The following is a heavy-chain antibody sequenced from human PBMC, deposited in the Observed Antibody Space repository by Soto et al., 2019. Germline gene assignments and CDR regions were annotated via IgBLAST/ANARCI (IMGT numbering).Heavy chain of an antibody. CDR3: ARAATGTIVGVANNYFDP. J-gene: IGHJ5*02. D-gene: IGHD3-3*01. CDR2: ISHSGST. V-gene: IGHV4-38-2*01. Sequence: SETLSLTGDVSGYFILSGYYWGWIRQPPGKGLEWIGSISHSGSTYYNPSLKSLVTMSVDTSRNQFSLKLTSVTAADTAVFYCARAATGTIVGVANNYFDPSGLGTLVTVSS. CDR1: GYFILSGYY.